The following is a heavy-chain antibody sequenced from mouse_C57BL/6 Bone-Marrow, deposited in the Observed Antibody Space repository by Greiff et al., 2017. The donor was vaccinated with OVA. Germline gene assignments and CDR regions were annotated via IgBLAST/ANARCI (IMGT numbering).Heavy chain of an antibody. V-gene: IGHV5-12*01. J-gene: IGHJ4*01. CDR3: ARRGPIPDYAMDY. CDR2: ISNGGGST. Sequence: EVQLVESGGGLVQPGGSLKLSCAASGFTFSDYYMYWVRQTPEKRLEWVAYISNGGGSTYYPDTVKGRFTISRDNAKNTLYLQMSRLKSEDTAMYYCARRGPIPDYAMDYWGQGTSVTVSS. CDR1: GFTFSDYY.